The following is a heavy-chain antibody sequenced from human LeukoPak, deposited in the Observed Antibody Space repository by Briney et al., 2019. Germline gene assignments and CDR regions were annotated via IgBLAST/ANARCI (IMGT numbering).Heavy chain of an antibody. CDR1: GGSISGYY. V-gene: IGHV4-59*08. CDR2: IQYSGST. D-gene: IGHD3-22*01. CDR3: ARHFTYYYDSSGYPRDAFDI. Sequence: SETLSLTCTVSGGSISGYYWSWIRQSPGKGLVWIGYIQYSGSTTYNPSLKSRVTISVDMSKNQFSLKLSSVTAADTALYYCARHFTYYYDSSGYPRDAFDIWGQGTMVTVSS. J-gene: IGHJ3*02.